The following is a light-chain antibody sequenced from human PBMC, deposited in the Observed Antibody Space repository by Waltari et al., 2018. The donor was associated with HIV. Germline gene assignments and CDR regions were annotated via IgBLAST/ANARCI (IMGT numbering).Light chain of an antibody. V-gene: IGKV1-5*03. Sequence: IQMTQSPSTVSASVGDSVTTTCRATENISNSLAWYQQKPGSAPKLLIHRASSVATGVPSRFSGSAVGAAFTLSINSLQPDDFATYYCQQYYTYRTFGQGTKVE. J-gene: IGKJ1*01. CDR1: ENISNS. CDR3: QQYYTYRT. CDR2: RAS.